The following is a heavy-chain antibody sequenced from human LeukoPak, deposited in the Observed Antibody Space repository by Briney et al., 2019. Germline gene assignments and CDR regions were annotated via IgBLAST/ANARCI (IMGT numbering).Heavy chain of an antibody. Sequence: GASVKVPCKASGYTFTSYGISWVRQAPGQGLEWMGWISAYNGNTNYAQKLQVRVTMTTDTSTSAAYMELRSLTSDDTAVYYCARDKAVTTELTQYFQHWGQGTLVTVSS. CDR1: GYTFTSYG. J-gene: IGHJ1*01. CDR3: ARDKAVTTELTQYFQH. D-gene: IGHD4-11*01. CDR2: ISAYNGNT. V-gene: IGHV1-18*01.